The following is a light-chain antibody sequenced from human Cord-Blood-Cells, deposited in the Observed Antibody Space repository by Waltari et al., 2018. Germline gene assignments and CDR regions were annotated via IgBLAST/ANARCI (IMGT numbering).Light chain of an antibody. CDR2: GKN. J-gene: IGLJ2*01. V-gene: IGLV3-19*01. Sequence: SSELTQDPAVSVALGQTVRITCQGDSLRSYYASWYQQKPGQAPVLVIYGKNNRPSGIPDRFSGSSSGNTASLTITGAQAEDEADYSCHSRDSSGNHRVFGGGTKLTVL. CDR1: SLRSYY. CDR3: HSRDSSGNHRV.